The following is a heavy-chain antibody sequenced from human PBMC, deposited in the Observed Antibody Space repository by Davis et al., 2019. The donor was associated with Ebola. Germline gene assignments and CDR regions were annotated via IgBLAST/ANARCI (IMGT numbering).Heavy chain of an antibody. Sequence: PSETLSLTCAVSGGSISSGGYSWSWIRQPPGKGLEWIGYIYHSGSTYYNPSLKSRVTISVDTSKNQFSLKLSSVTAADTAVYYCARGKFGVVTLRWFDPWGQGTLVTVSS. CDR2: IYHSGST. J-gene: IGHJ5*02. V-gene: IGHV4-30-2*01. CDR3: ARGKFGVVTLRWFDP. CDR1: GGSISSGGYS. D-gene: IGHD3-3*01.